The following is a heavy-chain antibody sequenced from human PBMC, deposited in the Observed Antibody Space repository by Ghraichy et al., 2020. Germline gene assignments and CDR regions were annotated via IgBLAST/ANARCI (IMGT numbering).Heavy chain of an antibody. D-gene: IGHD3-16*01. CDR2: IRSKAYGGTT. V-gene: IGHV3-49*03. J-gene: IGHJ5*02. CDR1: GFTFGDYA. Sequence: GGSLRLSCTASGFTFGDYAMSWFRQAPGKGLEWVGFIRSKAYGGTTEYAVSVKGRFTISRDDSQRIAYLQMNSLKTEDTAVYYCTRDGALFPNWFDPWGQGTLVTVSS. CDR3: TRDGALFPNWFDP.